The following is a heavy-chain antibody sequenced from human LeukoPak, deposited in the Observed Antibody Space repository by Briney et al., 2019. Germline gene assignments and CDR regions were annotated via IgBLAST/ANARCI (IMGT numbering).Heavy chain of an antibody. J-gene: IGHJ4*02. Sequence: APVKVSCKASGYTFTSYYMHWVRQAPGQGLEWMGIINPSGGSTSYAQKFQGRVTMTRDMSTSTVYMELSSLRSEDTAVYYCARDGYSYGYYDYWGQGTLVTVSS. CDR1: GYTFTSYY. CDR2: INPSGGST. D-gene: IGHD5-18*01. CDR3: ARDGYSYGYYDY. V-gene: IGHV1-46*01.